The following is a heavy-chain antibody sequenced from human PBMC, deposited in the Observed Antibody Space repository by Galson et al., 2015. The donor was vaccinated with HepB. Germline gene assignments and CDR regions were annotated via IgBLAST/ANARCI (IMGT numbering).Heavy chain of an antibody. Sequence: SLRLSCAASGFTFSSYGMHWVRQAPGKGLEWVAVIWYDGSNKYYADPVKGRFTISRDNSKNTLYLQMNSLRAEDTAVYYCAREGSSWTVNWFDPWGQGTLVTVSS. J-gene: IGHJ5*02. CDR1: GFTFSSYG. V-gene: IGHV3-33*01. CDR3: AREGSSWTVNWFDP. D-gene: IGHD6-13*01. CDR2: IWYDGSNK.